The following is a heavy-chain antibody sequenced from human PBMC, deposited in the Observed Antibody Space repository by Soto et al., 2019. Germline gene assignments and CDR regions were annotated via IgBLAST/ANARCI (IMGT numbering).Heavy chain of an antibody. CDR1: GFTFSSYA. CDR3: ARDSLGYYDFWSRSSGYYAMDV. V-gene: IGHV3-30-3*01. Sequence: GGSLRLSCAASGFTFSSYAMHWVRQAPGKGLEWVAVISYDGSNKYYADSVKGRFTISRDNSKNTLYLQMNSLRAEDTAVYYCARDSLGYYDFWSRSSGYYAMDVWGQGTTVTVSS. CDR2: ISYDGSNK. J-gene: IGHJ6*02. D-gene: IGHD3-3*01.